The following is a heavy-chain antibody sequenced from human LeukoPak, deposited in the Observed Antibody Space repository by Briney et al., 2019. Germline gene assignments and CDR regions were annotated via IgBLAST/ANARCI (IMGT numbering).Heavy chain of an antibody. CDR2: MYYRGTS. D-gene: IGHD3-9*01. CDR1: GDSISSCY. Sequence: SETLSLTCTVSGDSISSCYWCWIWQPPGKGLGWVGYMYYRGTSNYNTSLKGRVYIQLDTSKNQFSLKLRSEIAADRAVYYGARYHYDILAGYYDAFDIWGQGTMVTVS. V-gene: IGHV4-59*01. J-gene: IGHJ3*02. CDR3: ARYHYDILAGYYDAFDI.